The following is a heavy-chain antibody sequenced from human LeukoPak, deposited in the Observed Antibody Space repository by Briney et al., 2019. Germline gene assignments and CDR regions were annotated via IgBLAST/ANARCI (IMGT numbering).Heavy chain of an antibody. D-gene: IGHD2-2*01. CDR1: GFTVSTYY. J-gene: IGHJ4*02. Sequence: PGGSLRLSCAASGFTVSTYYMTWVRQAPGKGLDCISAIYSGGSTYYADSVKGRFTVSRDNSKNTLYLQMNSLRAEDTAMYYCARGLGYCTSTTCLLPFDYWGQGTLVTVSS. CDR2: IYSGGST. CDR3: ARGLGYCTSTTCLLPFDY. V-gene: IGHV3-53*01.